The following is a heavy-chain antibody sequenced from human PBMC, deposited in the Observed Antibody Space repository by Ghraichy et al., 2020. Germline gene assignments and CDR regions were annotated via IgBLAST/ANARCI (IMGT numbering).Heavy chain of an antibody. CDR2: IYYSGST. CDR3: ARASPRGRQTYYYDSSGYTGIDF. J-gene: IGHJ4*02. D-gene: IGHD3-22*01. Sequence: SETLSLTCTVSGGSISSGGYYWSWIRQHPGKGLEWIGYIYYSGSTYYNPSLKSRVTISVDTSKNQFSLKLSSVTAADTAVYYCARASPRGRQTYYYDSSGYTGIDFWGQGTLVTVSS. CDR1: GGSISSGGYY. V-gene: IGHV4-31*03.